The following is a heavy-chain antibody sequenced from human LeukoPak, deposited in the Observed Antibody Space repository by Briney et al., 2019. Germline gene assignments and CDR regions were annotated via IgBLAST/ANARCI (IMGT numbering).Heavy chain of an antibody. J-gene: IGHJ4*02. V-gene: IGHV5-51*01. CDR3: ARLSAMSIGRGGDC. Sequence: GESLKISCKASGSSFTTYWIGWVRQMPGKGLEWMGIIYPGDSDARYSPSFQGQVTISVDKSISTAYLQWSSLKASDTAVYYCARLSAMSIGRGGDCWGQGTLVTVSS. CDR2: IYPGDSDA. CDR1: GSSFTTYW. D-gene: IGHD2-2*01.